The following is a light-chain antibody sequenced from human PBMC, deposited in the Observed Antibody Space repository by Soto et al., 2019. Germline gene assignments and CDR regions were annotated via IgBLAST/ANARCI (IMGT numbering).Light chain of an antibody. Sequence: QLVLTQPPSVSGAPGQRVTISCTGSSSNIGAGYDVHWYQQLPGTPPKLLIYGNSNRPSGVPDRFSGSKSGTSASLAITGLQAEDEADYYCQSYDSSLSGVVFGGGTKVTVL. J-gene: IGLJ2*01. CDR1: SSNIGAGYD. V-gene: IGLV1-40*01. CDR2: GNS. CDR3: QSYDSSLSGVV.